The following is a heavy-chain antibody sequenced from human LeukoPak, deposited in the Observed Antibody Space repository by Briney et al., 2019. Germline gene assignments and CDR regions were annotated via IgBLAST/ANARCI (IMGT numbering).Heavy chain of an antibody. D-gene: IGHD3-10*01. V-gene: IGHV3-15*01. CDR1: GFTFSNAW. J-gene: IGHJ4*02. CDR3: LRDWYGSGSYWQIRESYFDY. Sequence: GGSLRLSCAASGFTFSNAWMSWVRQAPGKGLEWVGRIKSKTDGGTTDYAAPVKRRFTISRDDQKNTLYLQMNSLKTEDTAVYYCLRDWYGSGSYWQIRESYFDYWGQGTLVTVSS. CDR2: IKSKTDGGTT.